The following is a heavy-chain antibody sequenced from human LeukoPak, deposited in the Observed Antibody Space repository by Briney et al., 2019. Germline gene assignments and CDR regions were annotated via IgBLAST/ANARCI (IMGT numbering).Heavy chain of an antibody. J-gene: IGHJ6*02. D-gene: IGHD3-22*01. CDR3: ARRPYSDTSGRLSDV. V-gene: IGHV3-48*02. CDR1: GFAFSSYN. Sequence: GGSLRLSCAASGFAFSSYNMNWVRQAPGKGLEWLSYIGSSGSPTHYADSVRGRFTISRDNAKNSLYLQMNSLRDDDTALYYCARRPYSDTSGRLSDVWGQGTTVTVSS. CDR2: IGSSGSPT.